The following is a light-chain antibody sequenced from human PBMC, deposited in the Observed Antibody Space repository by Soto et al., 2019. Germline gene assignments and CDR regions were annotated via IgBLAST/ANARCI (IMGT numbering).Light chain of an antibody. V-gene: IGKV3-20*01. CDR1: QSVNSTY. CDR3: HQYASSPWT. Sequence: EIVLTQSPGTLSLSPGERATLACRASQSVNSTYVAWYQQKPGQAPRLLIYDASTTAAGIPDRFSGSGSGTDFTLTMSKLEAQDFAVYYGHQYASSPWTFGQVAKVEIK. J-gene: IGKJ1*01. CDR2: DAS.